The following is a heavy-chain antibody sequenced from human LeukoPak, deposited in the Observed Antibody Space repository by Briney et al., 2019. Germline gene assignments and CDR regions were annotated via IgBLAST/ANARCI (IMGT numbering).Heavy chain of an antibody. Sequence: ASVKVSCKVSGYTLTELSMHWVRQAPGKGLEWMGWINPKNGGSNYAQKFQGRVTMTRDRSISTAYMELNRLTSDDTAVYYCARASFWESPINWFAPWGQGTLVTVSS. CDR3: ARASFWESPINWFAP. D-gene: IGHD3-16*01. CDR1: GYTLTELS. J-gene: IGHJ5*02. V-gene: IGHV1-2*02. CDR2: INPKNGGS.